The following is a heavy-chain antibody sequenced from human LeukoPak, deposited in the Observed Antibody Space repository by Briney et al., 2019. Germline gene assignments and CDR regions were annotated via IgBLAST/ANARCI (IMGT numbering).Heavy chain of an antibody. CDR1: GFTFSGYT. J-gene: IGHJ6*03. Sequence: PGGSLRLSCAASGFTFSGYTLHWVPQAPGKGLEYVSAIISHGGSTHYADSVKGRFTVSRDNSKNTLYLQMDSLRAEDMVVYYCARITMGATSANFYYYFLDAWGKGTTVTVS. D-gene: IGHD3-3*01. CDR2: IISHGGST. CDR3: ARITMGATSANFYYYFLDA. V-gene: IGHV3-64*02.